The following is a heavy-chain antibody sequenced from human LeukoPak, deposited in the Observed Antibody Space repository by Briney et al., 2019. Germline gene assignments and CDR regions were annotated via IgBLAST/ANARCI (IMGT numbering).Heavy chain of an antibody. CDR3: ARDTSDSGGYDINWFDP. CDR1: GFTFSSYS. Sequence: GGSLRLSCAASGFTFSSYSMNWVRQAPGKGLEWVSSISSSSSYIYYADSVKGRFTISRDNAKNSLYLQMNSLRAGDTAVYYCARDTSDSGGYDINWFDPWGQGTLVTVSS. J-gene: IGHJ5*02. D-gene: IGHD5-12*01. CDR2: ISSSSSYI. V-gene: IGHV3-21*01.